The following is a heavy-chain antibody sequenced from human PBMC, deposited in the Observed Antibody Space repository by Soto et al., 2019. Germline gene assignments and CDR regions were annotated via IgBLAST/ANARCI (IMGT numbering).Heavy chain of an antibody. J-gene: IGHJ6*02. CDR2: IIPIFGPA. D-gene: IGHD1-20*01. Sequence: SVKVSCKSSGGTFSSQSINWVRQAPGQGVEWMGGIIPIFGPANFAKKFQGRVTITADESTTTAYMELSTLTSGDTAVYYCATGSFTSTGGRIGYHYNSTDVWGPGTTVTVSS. CDR1: GGTFSSQS. V-gene: IGHV1-69*13. CDR3: ATGSFTSTGGRIGYHYNSTDV.